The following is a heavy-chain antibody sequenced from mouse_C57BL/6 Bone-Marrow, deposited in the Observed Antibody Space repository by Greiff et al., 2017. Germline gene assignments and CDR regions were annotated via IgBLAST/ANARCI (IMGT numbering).Heavy chain of an antibody. CDR2: IYPRSGNT. CDR3: ARGGYFGV. V-gene: IGHV1-81*01. CDR1: GYTFTSYG. J-gene: IGHJ1*03. Sequence: QVQLQQSGAELARPGASVKLSCKASGYTFTSYGISWVKQRPGQGLEWIGEIYPRSGNTYYNEKFKGKATLTADKSSSTAYMELRSLTSADSAVYFCARGGYFGVWGKGTTVTVSS.